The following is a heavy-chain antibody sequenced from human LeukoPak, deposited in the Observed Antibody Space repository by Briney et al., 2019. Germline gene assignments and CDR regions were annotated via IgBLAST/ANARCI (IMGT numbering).Heavy chain of an antibody. CDR3: LGYCSGNNCYSGGY. CDR2: ISGSGGST. J-gene: IGHJ4*02. Sequence: PGGSLRLSCAASGFTFSSYAMSWVRQAPGKGLEWVSAISGSGGSTYYGDSVKGRFTISRDNSKNTQSLQMSSLRAEDTAVYYCLGYCSGNNCYSGGYWGQGTLVTVSS. V-gene: IGHV3-23*01. D-gene: IGHD2-15*01. CDR1: GFTFSSYA.